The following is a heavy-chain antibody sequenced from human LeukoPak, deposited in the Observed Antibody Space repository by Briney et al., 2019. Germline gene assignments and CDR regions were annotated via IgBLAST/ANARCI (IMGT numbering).Heavy chain of an antibody. CDR2: ISGSGSDI. J-gene: IGHJ4*02. CDR3: ARQSGRGGSDY. V-gene: IGHV3-11*01. CDR1: GFTFSDHY. D-gene: IGHD5-24*01. Sequence: GGSLRLSCAASGFTFSDHYMTWIRQAPGKGPEWLSYISGSGSDIDYAGSVKGRFTISRDNAKNSLYLQMNILRAEDTAVYYCARQSGRGGSDYWGQGTLVTVSS.